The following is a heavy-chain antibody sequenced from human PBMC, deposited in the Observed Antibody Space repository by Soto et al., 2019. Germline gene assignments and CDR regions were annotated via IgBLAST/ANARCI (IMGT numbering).Heavy chain of an antibody. CDR2: INPNSGGT. CDR3: ARDGRRVEMATINWFDP. CDR1: GYTFTGYY. J-gene: IGHJ5*02. D-gene: IGHD5-12*01. Sequence: ASVKVSCKASGYTFTGYYMHWMRQAPGQGLEWMGWINPNSGGTNYAQKFQGRVTMTRDTSISTAYMELSRLRSDDTAVYYCARDGRRVEMATINWFDPWGQGTLVTVSS. V-gene: IGHV1-2*02.